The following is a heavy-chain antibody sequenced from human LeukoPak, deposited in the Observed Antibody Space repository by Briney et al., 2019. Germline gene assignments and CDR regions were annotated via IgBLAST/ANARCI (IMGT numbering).Heavy chain of an antibody. V-gene: IGHV3-23*01. CDR1: GFTFSSYA. Sequence: GGSLRLSCAAPGFTFSSYAISWVRQAPGKGLEWVSAISGSGGSTYYADSVRGRFTVSRDNSKNTLYLQMNSPRAEDTATYYCALKGGHYYHFDAWGQGTLVTVSS. J-gene: IGHJ4*02. CDR3: ALKGGHYYHFDA. D-gene: IGHD3-22*01. CDR2: ISGSGGST.